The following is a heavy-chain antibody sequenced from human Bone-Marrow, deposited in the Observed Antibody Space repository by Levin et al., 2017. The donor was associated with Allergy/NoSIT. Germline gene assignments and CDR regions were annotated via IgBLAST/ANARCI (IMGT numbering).Heavy chain of an antibody. J-gene: IGHJ5*02. CDR3: ARQIDGSDYSWGRGWIDP. CDR2: IYPADSET. CDR1: GYRFTNFW. Sequence: PGESLKISCQGSGYRFTNFWIGWVRQMPGKSLEWMGIIYPADSETRYNPSFQGQVTMSADRSISTVFLEWTSLKASDTAMYYCARQIDGSDYSWGRGWIDPWGQGTLVTVSS. V-gene: IGHV5-51*01. D-gene: IGHD3-22*01.